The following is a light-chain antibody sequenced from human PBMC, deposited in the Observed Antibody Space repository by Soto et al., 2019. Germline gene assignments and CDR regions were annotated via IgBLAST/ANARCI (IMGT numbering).Light chain of an antibody. Sequence: QSVLTQPPSASGTPGQSVTISCSGSSSNIGSNSVYWYQQLPGAAPKLLIYSTYRRPSGVPDRFSASKSGTAASLAISGLLSEDEADYYCAAWDDSLSGPGVFGGGTKLTVL. J-gene: IGLJ3*02. CDR3: AAWDDSLSGPGV. V-gene: IGLV1-47*02. CDR1: SSNIGSNS. CDR2: STY.